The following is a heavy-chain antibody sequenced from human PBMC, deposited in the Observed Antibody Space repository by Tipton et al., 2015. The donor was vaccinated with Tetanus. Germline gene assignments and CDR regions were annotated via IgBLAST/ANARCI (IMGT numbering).Heavy chain of an antibody. CDR3: ARGRRSFYLDS. Sequence: QSGPEVKKPGASVKVSCKASGYTFTSFGINWVRQAPGQGPERMGWMNPDSGSTGVAQKFQGRVTMTRDTSINTAYMELTSLTSDDTAVYFCARGRRSFYLDSWGQGTHVTVSS. CDR2: MNPDSGST. CDR1: GYTFTSFG. V-gene: IGHV1-8*02. D-gene: IGHD1-26*01. J-gene: IGHJ4*02.